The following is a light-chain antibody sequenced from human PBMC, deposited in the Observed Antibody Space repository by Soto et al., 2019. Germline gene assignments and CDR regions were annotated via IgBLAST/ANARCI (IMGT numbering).Light chain of an antibody. Sequence: DTQLTQSPSTLSASVGDRVTITCRPSQSISGWLAWYQQKPGKAPRLLIYEASALESGVPSRFSGSGSGTKFILTISSMQPDDFASYYCQQYNSYSYSFGQGTKVDIK. CDR2: EAS. J-gene: IGKJ2*03. CDR1: QSISGW. CDR3: QQYNSYSYS. V-gene: IGKV1-5*03.